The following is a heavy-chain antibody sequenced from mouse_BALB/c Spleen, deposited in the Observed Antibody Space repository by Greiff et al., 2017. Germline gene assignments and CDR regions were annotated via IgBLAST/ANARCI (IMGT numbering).Heavy chain of an antibody. CDR3: ARGGLRLRSAY. CDR2: ISYDGSN. J-gene: IGHJ3*01. V-gene: IGHV3-6*02. D-gene: IGHD1-2*01. CDR1: GYSITSGYY. Sequence: EVQLVESGPGLVKPSQSLSLTCSVTGYSITSGYYWNWIRQFPGNKLEWMGYISYDGSNNYNPSLKNRISITRDTSKNQFFLKLNSVTTEDTATYYCARGGLRLRSAYWGQGTLVTVSA.